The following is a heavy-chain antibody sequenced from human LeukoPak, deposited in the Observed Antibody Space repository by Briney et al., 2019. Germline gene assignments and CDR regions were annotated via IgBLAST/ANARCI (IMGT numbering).Heavy chain of an antibody. CDR1: GFTFSSYS. Sequence: GGSLRLSCAASGFTFSSYSMNWVRQAPGKGLEWVSSISSSSSYIYYADSVKGRFTISGDNAKNSLYLQMNSLRAEDTAVYYCARDRAEDYDFWSGSTGAFDIWCQGTMVTVSS. J-gene: IGHJ3*02. CDR3: ARDRAEDYDFWSGSTGAFDI. D-gene: IGHD3-3*01. V-gene: IGHV3-21*01. CDR2: ISSSSSYI.